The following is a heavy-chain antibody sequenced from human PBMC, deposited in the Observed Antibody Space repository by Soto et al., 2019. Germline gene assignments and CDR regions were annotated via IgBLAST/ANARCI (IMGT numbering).Heavy chain of an antibody. CDR1: GFTFSSYA. CDR3: AREYYYDSSGLDY. D-gene: IGHD3-22*01. J-gene: IGHJ4*02. V-gene: IGHV3-30-3*01. Sequence: QVQLVESGGGVVQPGRSLRLSCAASGFTFSSYAMHWVRQAPGKGLEWVAVISYDGSNKYYADSVNGRFTISRDNSKNTLYLQMNGLRAEDTAVYYCAREYYYDSSGLDYWGQGTLVTVSS. CDR2: ISYDGSNK.